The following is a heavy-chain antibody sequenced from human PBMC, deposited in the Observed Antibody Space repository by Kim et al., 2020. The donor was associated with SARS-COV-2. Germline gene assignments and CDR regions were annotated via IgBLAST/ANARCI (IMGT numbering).Heavy chain of an antibody. D-gene: IGHD2-15*01. CDR2: ISAYNGNT. Sequence: ASVKVSCKASGYTFTSYGISWVRQAPGQGLEWMGWISAYNGNTNYAQKLQGRVTMTTDTSTSTAYMELRSLRSDDTAVYYCARSSLYCSGGSCYYYGMDVWGQGTTVTVSS. CDR3: ARSSLYCSGGSCYYYGMDV. V-gene: IGHV1-18*01. CDR1: GYTFTSYG. J-gene: IGHJ6*02.